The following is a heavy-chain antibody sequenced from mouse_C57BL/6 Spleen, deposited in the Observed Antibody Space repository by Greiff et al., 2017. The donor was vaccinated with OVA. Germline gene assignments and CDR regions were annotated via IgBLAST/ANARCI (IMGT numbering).Heavy chain of an antibody. CDR1: GYTFTDYN. D-gene: IGHD1-1*01. Sequence: VQLQQSGPELVKPGASVKIPCKASGYTFTDYNMDWVKQSHGKSLEWIGDINPNNGGTIYNQKFKGKATLTVDKSSSTAYLELRSLTSEDTAVYYCARGGVSSESWFAYWGQGTLVTVSA. J-gene: IGHJ3*01. CDR2: INPNNGGT. V-gene: IGHV1-18*01. CDR3: ARGGVSSESWFAY.